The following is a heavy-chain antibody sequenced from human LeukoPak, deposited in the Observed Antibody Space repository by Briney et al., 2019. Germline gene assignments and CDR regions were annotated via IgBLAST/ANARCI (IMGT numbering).Heavy chain of an antibody. V-gene: IGHV3-23*01. CDR3: AKLGAGYYYYYMDV. J-gene: IGHJ6*03. CDR2: ISGSGGST. Sequence: PGGSLRLSCAASGFTFSSYAMSWVRQAPGKGLEWVSAISGSGGSTYYADSVKGRFTISRDNSKNTVFLQMNSLRAEDTAVYYCAKLGAGYYYYYMDVWGKGTTVTVSS. D-gene: IGHD4/OR15-4a*01. CDR1: GFTFSSYA.